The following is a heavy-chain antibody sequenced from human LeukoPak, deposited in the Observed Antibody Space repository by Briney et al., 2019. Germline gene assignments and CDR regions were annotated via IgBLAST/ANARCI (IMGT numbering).Heavy chain of an antibody. CDR2: ISGSGGST. D-gene: IGHD3-22*01. J-gene: IGHJ4*02. V-gene: IGHV3-23*01. CDR1: GFTFSSYA. Sequence: GGSLRLSCAASGFTFSSYAMSWVRQAPGKGLEWVSAISGSGGSTYYADSVKGRFTISRDNSKNTLYLQMNSLRAEDTAVYYCAKGKYYYDSSGSHGYYFDYRGQGTLVTVSS. CDR3: AKGKYYYDSSGSHGYYFDY.